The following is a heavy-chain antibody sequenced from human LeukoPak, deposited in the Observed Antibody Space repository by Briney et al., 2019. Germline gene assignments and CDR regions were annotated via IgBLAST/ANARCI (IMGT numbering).Heavy chain of an antibody. Sequence: SETLSLTCTVSGGSISSSSYYWGWIRQPPGKGLEWIGSIYYSGSTYYNPSLKSRVTISVDTSKNQFSLKLSSVTAADTAVCYCARGNDFWSGSIDYWGQGTLVTVSS. D-gene: IGHD3-3*01. CDR3: ARGNDFWSGSIDY. V-gene: IGHV4-39*01. CDR1: GGSISSSSYY. CDR2: IYYSGST. J-gene: IGHJ4*02.